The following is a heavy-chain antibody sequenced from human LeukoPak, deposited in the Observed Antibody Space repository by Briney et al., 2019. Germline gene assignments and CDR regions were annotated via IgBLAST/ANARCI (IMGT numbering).Heavy chain of an antibody. CDR3: ARDTKTTTMAGGNDY. CDR2: ISAYNGNT. J-gene: IGHJ4*02. CDR1: GYTFTSYY. D-gene: IGHD3-16*01. Sequence: GASVKVSCKASGYTFTSYYMHWVRQAPGQGLEWMGWISAYNGNTNYEQKLQGRVTLTTDTSTSTAYMELRSLTSDDTAVYYCARDTKTTTMAGGNDYWGQGTLVTVSS. V-gene: IGHV1-18*04.